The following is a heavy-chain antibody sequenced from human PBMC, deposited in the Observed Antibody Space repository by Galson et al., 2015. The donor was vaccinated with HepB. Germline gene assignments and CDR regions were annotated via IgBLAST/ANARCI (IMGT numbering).Heavy chain of an antibody. V-gene: IGHV1-18*01. Sequence: SVKVSCKASEYSFSNYGLSWIRQAPGPGLEWMGWFSGYDGSTNYAQKFQGRVTMTADASTGTAYLELRNLRSDDTAVYYCARDSRLELRLNNYFSYGMDVWGQGSAVTVSS. J-gene: IGHJ6*02. CDR2: FSGYDGST. CDR1: EYSFSNYG. D-gene: IGHD1-1*01. CDR3: ARDSRLELRLNNYFSYGMDV.